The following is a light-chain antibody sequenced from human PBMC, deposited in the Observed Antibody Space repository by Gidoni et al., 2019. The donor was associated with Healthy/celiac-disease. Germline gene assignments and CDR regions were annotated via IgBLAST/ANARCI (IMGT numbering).Light chain of an antibody. CDR3: QQYNSYSSWT. V-gene: IGKV1-5*01. CDR1: QSISSW. J-gene: IGKJ1*01. CDR2: DAS. Sequence: DIQMTQSPSSLSASVGDRVTITFRASQSISSWLAWYQQKPGKAPKLLIYDASSLESGVPSRFSCSGSGTEFTLTISSLQPDDFATYYCQQYNSYSSWTFGQGTKVEIK.